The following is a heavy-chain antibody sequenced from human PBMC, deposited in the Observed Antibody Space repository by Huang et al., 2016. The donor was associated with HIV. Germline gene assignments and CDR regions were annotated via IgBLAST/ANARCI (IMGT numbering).Heavy chain of an antibody. CDR1: GFSFTNYW. J-gene: IGHJ4*02. CDR2: IYPGDSDP. CDR3: ARPLLGYSNGYYFDY. V-gene: IGHV5-51*03. Sequence: EVQLVQSGAEVKKPGESLKISCKGSGFSFTNYWIGWVRQMPGKGLEWIGIIYPGDSDPTSSPSFRGQVTISADKSINTAYLQWNSLKASDSAMYYCARPLLGYSNGYYFDYWGQGTLVTVSS. D-gene: IGHD5-18*01.